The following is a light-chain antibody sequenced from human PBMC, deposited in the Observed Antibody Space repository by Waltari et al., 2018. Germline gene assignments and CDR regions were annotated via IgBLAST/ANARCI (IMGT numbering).Light chain of an antibody. CDR1: GSNTGARYV. V-gene: IGLV1-40*01. Sequence: QSVLTQPPSVSGAPGQRVTISCTGIGSNTGARYVVTWYQQLPRAAPKLLIYGSTSRPLGVPDRFFGSTSGTSASLAITGLQAEDEADYYCQSYDTSLRVVFGGGTKLTVL. J-gene: IGLJ2*01. CDR3: QSYDTSLRVV. CDR2: GST.